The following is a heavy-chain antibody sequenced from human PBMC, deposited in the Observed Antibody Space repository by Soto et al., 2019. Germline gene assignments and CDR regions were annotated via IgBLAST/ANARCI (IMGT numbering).Heavy chain of an antibody. CDR2: ISAYNGNT. CDR1: GYTFTSYG. J-gene: IGHJ5*02. CDR3: ALLPGQWLAGGWFDP. Sequence: QVQLVQSGAEVKKPGASVKVSCKASGYTFTSYGISWVRQAPGQGLEWMGWISAYNGNTNYAQKLQGRGTLTTDTSTSTAYMELRSLRSDDTAVYCCALLPGQWLAGGWFDPWGQGTLVTVSS. V-gene: IGHV1-18*01. D-gene: IGHD6-19*01.